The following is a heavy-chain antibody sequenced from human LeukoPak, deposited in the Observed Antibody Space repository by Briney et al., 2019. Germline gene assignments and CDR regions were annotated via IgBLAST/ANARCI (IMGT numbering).Heavy chain of an antibody. D-gene: IGHD3-10*01. CDR3: ARGRVSGSYSVFDY. CDR1: GGSISSDAYT. V-gene: IGHV4-30-2*01. J-gene: IGHJ4*02. Sequence: PSETLSLTCTVSGGSISSDAYTWSWIRQPPGKGLEWIGYIYHGGTTYYKSSLKSRVTISPDRSRTQFSLKLRSVTAADTAVYYCARGRVSGSYSVFDYWGEGALVTVSS. CDR2: IYHGGTT.